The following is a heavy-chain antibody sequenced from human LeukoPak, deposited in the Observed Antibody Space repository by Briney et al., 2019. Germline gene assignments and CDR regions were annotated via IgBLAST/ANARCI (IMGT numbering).Heavy chain of an antibody. V-gene: IGHV4-59*01. D-gene: IGHD2-2*02. Sequence: PSETLSLTCTVSGGSISSYYWSWIRQPPGKGLEWIGYIYYSGSTNYNPSLKSRVTISVDTSKNQFSLKLSSVTAADTAVYYCARESRRYCSSTSCYRETDNWFDPWGQGTLVTVSS. CDR3: ARESRRYCSSTSCYRETDNWFDP. J-gene: IGHJ5*02. CDR1: GGSISSYY. CDR2: IYYSGST.